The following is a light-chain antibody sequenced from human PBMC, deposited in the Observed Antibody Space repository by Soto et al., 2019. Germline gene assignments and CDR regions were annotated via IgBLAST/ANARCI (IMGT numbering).Light chain of an antibody. CDR2: DVS. CDR1: QSVSSY. Sequence: EIVLTQSPGTLSLSPGARVPLSCRASQSVSSYLAWYQQKPGQAPRVLIYDVSNRATGIPDRFSGGGSGTDFTLTISRLEPEDFAVYYCQQCGSSPWTFGQGTKVDIK. V-gene: IGKV3-20*01. J-gene: IGKJ1*01. CDR3: QQCGSSPWT.